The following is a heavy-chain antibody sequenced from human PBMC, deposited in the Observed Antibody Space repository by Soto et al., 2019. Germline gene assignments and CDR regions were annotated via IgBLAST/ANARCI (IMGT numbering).Heavy chain of an antibody. CDR1: GFTFSSYS. J-gene: IGHJ4*02. CDR2: ISSSSSYI. Sequence: GGSLSLSCAASGFTFSSYSMNWVRQAPGKGLEWVSSISSSSSYIYYADSVKGRFTISRDNAKNSLYLQMNSLRAEDTAVYYCARGPEHITMIVVPHIEPYYFDYWGQGTLVTVSS. D-gene: IGHD3-22*01. V-gene: IGHV3-21*01. CDR3: ARGPEHITMIVVPHIEPYYFDY.